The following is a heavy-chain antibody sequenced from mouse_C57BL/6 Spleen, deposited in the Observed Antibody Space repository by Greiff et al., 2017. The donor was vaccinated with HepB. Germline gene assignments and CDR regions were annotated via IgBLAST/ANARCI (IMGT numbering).Heavy chain of an antibody. CDR3: AKPPYYYGSSSSTVYFDV. D-gene: IGHD1-1*01. Sequence: QVQLQQSGAELVKPGASVKLSCKASGYTFTSYWMHWVKQRPGQGLEWIGMIHPNSGSTNYNEKFKSKATLTVDKSSSTAYMQLSSLTSEDSAVYYCAKPPYYYGSSSSTVYFDVWGTGTTVTVSS. CDR2: IHPNSGST. V-gene: IGHV1-64*01. J-gene: IGHJ1*03. CDR1: GYTFTSYW.